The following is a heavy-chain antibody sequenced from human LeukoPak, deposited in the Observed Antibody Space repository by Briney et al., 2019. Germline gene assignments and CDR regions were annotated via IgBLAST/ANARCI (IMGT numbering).Heavy chain of an antibody. CDR2: ISYDGSNK. V-gene: IGHV3-30*18. J-gene: IGHJ4*02. CDR1: GFTFSSYG. CDR3: AKDLRITMVRGVDY. D-gene: IGHD3-10*01. Sequence: GGSLRLSCAASGFTFSSYGMHWVRQAPGKGLEWVAVISYDGSNKYYADSVKGRFTISRDNSKNTLYLQMNSLRAEDTAVYHCAKDLRITMVRGVDYWGQGTLVTVSS.